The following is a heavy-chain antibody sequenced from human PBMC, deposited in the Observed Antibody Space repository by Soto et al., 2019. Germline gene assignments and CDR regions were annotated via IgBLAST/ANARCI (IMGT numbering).Heavy chain of an antibody. CDR1: GFTFDDYA. Sequence: EVQLVESGGGLVQPGRSLRLSCAASGFTFDDYAMHWVRQAPGKGLEWVSGISWNGGRVVYADSVKGRFTISRDNAKNSLYLQMNTLRGEDTALYYCAKDSGNDLDYTTFDYWGQGTLVTASS. D-gene: IGHD5-12*01. V-gene: IGHV3-9*01. CDR2: ISWNGGRV. J-gene: IGHJ4*02. CDR3: AKDSGNDLDYTTFDY.